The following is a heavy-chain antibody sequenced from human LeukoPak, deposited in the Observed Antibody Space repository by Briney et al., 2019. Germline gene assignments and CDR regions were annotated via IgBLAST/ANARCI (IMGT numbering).Heavy chain of an antibody. D-gene: IGHD5-18*01. CDR1: GGTFSSYA. CDR3: AKATDTAMVDPFADY. Sequence: ASVKVSCKASGGTFSSYAISWVRQAPGQGLEWMGGIIPIFGTANYAQKFQGRVTITADESTSTAYMELSSLRSEDTAVYYCAKATDTAMVDPFADYWGQGTLVTVSS. CDR2: IIPIFGTA. V-gene: IGHV1-69*13. J-gene: IGHJ4*02.